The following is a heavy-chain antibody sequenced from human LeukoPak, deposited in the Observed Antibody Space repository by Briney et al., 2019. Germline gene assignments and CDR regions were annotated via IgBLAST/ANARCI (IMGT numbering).Heavy chain of an antibody. CDR3: AREGRNRSFDY. D-gene: IGHD1-14*01. Sequence: GASVKVSCKASGYTFTSYGISWVRQAPGQGLEWMGWISAYNGNTNYAQKFQGRVTMTRDTSISTAYMDLSRLRSDDTAVYYCAREGRNRSFDYWGQGTLVTVSS. V-gene: IGHV1-18*01. CDR2: ISAYNGNT. CDR1: GYTFTSYG. J-gene: IGHJ4*02.